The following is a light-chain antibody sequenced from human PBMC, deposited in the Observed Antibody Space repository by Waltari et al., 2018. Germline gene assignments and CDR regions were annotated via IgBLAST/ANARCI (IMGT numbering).Light chain of an antibody. CDR1: SRDVGAYTY. CDR3: ASYTSRNTLV. V-gene: IGLV2-14*03. Sequence: QSALPQPASVSGSPGQSTPISCTGTSRDVGAYTYISWYQQHPGKVPKVMIFDVSNRPSGFSNRFSGSKSGNTASLTISGLQAEDEADYYCASYTSRNTLVFGSGTKVTIL. CDR2: DVS. J-gene: IGLJ1*01.